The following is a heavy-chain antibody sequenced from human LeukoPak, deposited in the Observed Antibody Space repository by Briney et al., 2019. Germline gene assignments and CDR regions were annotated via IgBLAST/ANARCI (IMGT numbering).Heavy chain of an antibody. V-gene: IGHV3-11*01. CDR2: ISSSGSTI. Sequence: PGGSLRLSCAASGVTFSDYYMSWIRQAPGKGLEWVSYISSSGSTIYYADSVKGRFTISRDNAKNSLYLQMNSLRAEDTAVYYCARDQTYYYDSSGYYGTGYYYYGMDVWGQGTTVTVSS. J-gene: IGHJ6*02. D-gene: IGHD3-22*01. CDR1: GVTFSDYY. CDR3: ARDQTYYYDSSGYYGTGYYYYGMDV.